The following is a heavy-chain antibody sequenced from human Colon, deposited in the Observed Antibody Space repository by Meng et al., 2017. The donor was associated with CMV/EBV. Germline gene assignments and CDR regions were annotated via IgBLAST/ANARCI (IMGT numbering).Heavy chain of an antibody. CDR2: INSEGSRT. J-gene: IGHJ5*02. CDR3: ARVSGASWFDP. CDR1: GFTFSNYW. V-gene: IGHV3-74*01. Sequence: GESLKISCAASGFTFSNYWMHWVRQVPGEGLVWVSRINSEGSRTDYAASVKGRFTISRDSAKNTLYLQMNSLRAEDTAVYYCARVSGASWFDPWGQGTLVTVSS. D-gene: IGHD7-27*01.